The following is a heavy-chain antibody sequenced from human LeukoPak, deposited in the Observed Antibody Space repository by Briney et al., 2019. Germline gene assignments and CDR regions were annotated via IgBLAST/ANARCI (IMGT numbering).Heavy chain of an antibody. CDR1: GGSISSINW. CDR3: ARTRYSSSSYYFDY. Sequence: SETLSLTCAVSGGSISSINWWSWVPQPPGKGLEWIGEIYHIGSTNYNPSLKSRVTMSVDKYKKQFSLKVSSVTAADTGVYYCARTRYSSSSYYFDYWGQGTLLTVSS. CDR2: IYHIGST. D-gene: IGHD6-6*01. J-gene: IGHJ4*02. V-gene: IGHV4-4*02.